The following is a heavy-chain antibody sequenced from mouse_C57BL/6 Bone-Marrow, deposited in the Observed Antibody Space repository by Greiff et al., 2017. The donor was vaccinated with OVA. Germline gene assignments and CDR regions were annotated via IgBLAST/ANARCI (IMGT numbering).Heavy chain of an antibody. CDR1: GFNIKNTY. CDR2: IDPANDNT. J-gene: IGHJ4*01. CDR3: ARGNFGSSFYAMDY. D-gene: IGHD1-1*01. V-gene: IGHV14-3*01. Sequence: EVQLQQSVAELVRPGASVKLSCTASGFNIKNTYMHWVKQRPEQGLEWIGRIDPANDNTKYAPKFQGKATMTADTSSNTAYLQLSSLSSGDTAVYCCARGNFGSSFYAMDYGGQGTSVTVSS.